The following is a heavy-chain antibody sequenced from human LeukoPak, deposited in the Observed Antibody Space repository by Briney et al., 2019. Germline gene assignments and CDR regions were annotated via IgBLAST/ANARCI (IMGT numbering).Heavy chain of an antibody. CDR1: GFTFSSYG. CDR3: AKELYSTTWFDY. J-gene: IGHJ5*01. V-gene: IGHV3-30*18. D-gene: IGHD6-13*01. Sequence: GRSLRLSCAASGFTFSSYGMHWVRRAPGKGLEWVAVISYDGTNKFYADSVKGRFTISRDNSKNALFLQMNSLRAGDTAVYYCAKELYSTTWFDYWGQGTLVTVSS. CDR2: ISYDGTNK.